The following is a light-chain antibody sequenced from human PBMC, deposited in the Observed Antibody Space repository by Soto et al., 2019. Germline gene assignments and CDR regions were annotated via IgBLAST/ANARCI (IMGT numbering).Light chain of an antibody. Sequence: DIQMTQNHSTLSASVGDRVTITCRASQSISSWLAWYQQKPGKAPKVLMYKASSLESGVPSSFSGSGSGTEFTLTISSLQPDDFATYYCQQYNSNPWTFGQGTNVDIK. CDR2: KAS. CDR3: QQYNSNPWT. J-gene: IGKJ1*01. V-gene: IGKV1-5*03. CDR1: QSISSW.